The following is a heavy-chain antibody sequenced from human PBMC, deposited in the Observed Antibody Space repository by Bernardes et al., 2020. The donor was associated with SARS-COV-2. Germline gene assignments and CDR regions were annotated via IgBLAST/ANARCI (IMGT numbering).Heavy chain of an antibody. CDR2: ISSSGST. CDR3: TRRSAGDDTDGAWYFDL. V-gene: IGHV4-59*11. Sequence: SETLCLTCTVSAGSMTTQYWSWIRQPPGKALEWIGYISSSGSTNYNPSLRRRVTISIDVPKNQFSLSLSSVTAADTAVYYCTRRSAGDDTDGAWYFDLWGRGLLVTVSS. D-gene: IGHD3-22*01. CDR1: AGSMTTQY. J-gene: IGHJ2*01.